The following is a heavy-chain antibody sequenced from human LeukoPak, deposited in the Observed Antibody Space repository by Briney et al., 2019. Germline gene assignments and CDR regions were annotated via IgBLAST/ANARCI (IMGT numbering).Heavy chain of an antibody. CDR3: ARDSSSSEDYYYYYYYIDV. V-gene: IGHV1-8*03. J-gene: IGHJ6*03. CDR2: MNPNSGNT. D-gene: IGHD6-6*01. Sequence: ASVKVSCKASGYTFTSYDINWVRQATGQGLEWMEWMNPNSGNTGYAQKFQGRVTITRNTSISTAYMELSSLRSEDTAVYYCARDSSSSEDYYYYYYYIDVWGKGTTVTVSS. CDR1: GYTFTSYD.